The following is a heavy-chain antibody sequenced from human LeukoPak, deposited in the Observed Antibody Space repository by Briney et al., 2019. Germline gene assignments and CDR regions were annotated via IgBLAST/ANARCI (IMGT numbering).Heavy chain of an antibody. Sequence: PSETLSPTCTVSGGSISSYYWSWIRQPAGKGLEWIGRIYTSGSTNYNPSLKSRVTMSVDTSKNQFSLKLSSVTAADTAVYYCARDGGSVVYYYYYYMDVWGKGTTVTVSS. D-gene: IGHD2-2*01. CDR1: GGSISSYY. J-gene: IGHJ6*03. V-gene: IGHV4-4*07. CDR2: IYTSGST. CDR3: ARDGGSVVYYYYYYMDV.